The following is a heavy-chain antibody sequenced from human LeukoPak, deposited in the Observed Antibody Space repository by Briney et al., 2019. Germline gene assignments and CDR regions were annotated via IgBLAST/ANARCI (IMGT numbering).Heavy chain of an antibody. CDR3: ARDPGSSGYYPYFDY. CDR1: GFTFSSYW. J-gene: IGHJ4*02. D-gene: IGHD3-22*01. V-gene: IGHV3-7*01. Sequence: AGGSLRLSCAASGFTFSSYWMSWVRQAPGKGLEWVANIKQDGSEKYYVDSVKGRFTISRDNAKNSLYLRMNSLRAEDTAVYYCARDPGSSGYYPYFDYWGQGTLVTVSS. CDR2: IKQDGSEK.